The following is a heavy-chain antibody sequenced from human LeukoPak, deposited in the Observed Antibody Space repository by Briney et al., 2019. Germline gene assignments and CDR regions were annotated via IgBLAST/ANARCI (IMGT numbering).Heavy chain of an antibody. CDR1: GYTFTSYD. CDR2: MNPNNGNT. Sequence: ASVKVSCKASGYTFTSYDIIWLRQATGQGLEWMGWMNPNNGNTGYVQKLQGRLTMTRDTSISTAYMELSSLRSEDTAVYYCARDLVDNACDFWGQGTLVTVSS. V-gene: IGHV1-8*02. CDR3: ARDLVDNACDF. D-gene: IGHD2-8*01. J-gene: IGHJ4*02.